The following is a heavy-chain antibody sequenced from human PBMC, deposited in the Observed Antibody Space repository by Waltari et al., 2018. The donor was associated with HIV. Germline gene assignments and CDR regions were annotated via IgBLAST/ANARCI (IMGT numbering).Heavy chain of an antibody. J-gene: IGHJ4*02. V-gene: IGHV3-9*01. CDR3: AKDIRGGEMATMDY. CDR1: GFTFDDYA. D-gene: IGHD3-16*01. Sequence: EVQLVESGGGLVQPGRSLRLSCAASGFTFDDYAMHWVRQAPGKGLEWVSGISWNSGSIGYAESVKGRFTISRDNAKNSRDLQMNILRAEDTALYYCAKDIRGGEMATMDYWGQGTLVTVSS. CDR2: ISWNSGSI.